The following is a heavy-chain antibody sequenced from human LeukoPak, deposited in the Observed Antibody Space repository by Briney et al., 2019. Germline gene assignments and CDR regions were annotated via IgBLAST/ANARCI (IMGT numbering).Heavy chain of an antibody. D-gene: IGHD3-10*01. V-gene: IGHV4-59*08. J-gene: IGHJ4*02. Sequence: PSETLSLTCTVTGASISSYYWSWIRQPPGKGLEGIGYMFYSGSPSHNPSLKSRVTISVDTSKNQLSLKLTSVTAADTAVYYCARAVYGSGSYFFDYWGQGTLVTVSS. CDR1: GASISSYY. CDR3: ARAVYGSGSYFFDY. CDR2: MFYSGSP.